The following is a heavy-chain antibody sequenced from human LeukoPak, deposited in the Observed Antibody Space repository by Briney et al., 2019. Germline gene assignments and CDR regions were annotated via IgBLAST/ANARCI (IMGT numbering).Heavy chain of an antibody. J-gene: IGHJ4*02. V-gene: IGHV3-23*01. D-gene: IGHD2-15*01. CDR1: GFTFSTYA. CDR2: ISESGGAT. Sequence: AGSPQLPSSASGFTFSTYAMIRVRPPPRNELEWIPTISESGGATKYAGSVKGRFTVSRDNSRDTVYLQMSSLRAEDTAIYYCAKRSCGGGSCNFDYWGQGTLVTVSS. CDR3: AKRSCGGGSCNFDY.